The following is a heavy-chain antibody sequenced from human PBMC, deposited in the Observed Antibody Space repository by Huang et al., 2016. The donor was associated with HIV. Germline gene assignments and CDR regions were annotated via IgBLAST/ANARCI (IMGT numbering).Heavy chain of an antibody. CDR2: IYPSGIT. J-gene: IGHJ4*02. V-gene: IGHV4-61*09. CDR3: ARSYAGTIWDSGRDYFDY. D-gene: IGHD1-26*01. Sequence: QVRLRESGPGLVKPSQTLSLTCTVSGCSRSSGNYYWTWIRQPAGKGLEWIGHIYPSGITNYSPALKSRVSISLDTSKNQFSRRLRSVTAADTAVYYCARSYAGTIWDSGRDYFDYWGQGILVTVSS. CDR1: GCSRSSGNYY.